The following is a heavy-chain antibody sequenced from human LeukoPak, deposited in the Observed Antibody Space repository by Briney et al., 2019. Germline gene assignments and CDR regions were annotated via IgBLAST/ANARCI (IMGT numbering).Heavy chain of an antibody. V-gene: IGHV3-9*03. CDR1: GFTFDDYA. CDR2: ISWNSGSI. J-gene: IGHJ6*03. Sequence: GRSLRLSCAASGFTFDDYAMHWVRQAPGKGLEWVSGISWNSGSIGYADSVKGRFTISRDNAKNSLYLQMNSLRAEDMALYYCAKVAVAGLYYYYMDVWGKGTTVTVSS. D-gene: IGHD6-19*01. CDR3: AKVAVAGLYYYYMDV.